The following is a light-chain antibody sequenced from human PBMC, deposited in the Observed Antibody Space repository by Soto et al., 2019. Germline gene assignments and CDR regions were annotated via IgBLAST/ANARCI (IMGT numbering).Light chain of an antibody. CDR3: QQYGNSPPGT. CDR2: GAS. Sequence: ETVLTQSPGTLYFSPGERATLSCRASQSVGNSHVAWYQQRRGLPPRLLIYGASNGATGIPDRFSGSGSGADFTLTISRLEPEDFAVYFCQQYGNSPPGTFGQGTKVDIK. J-gene: IGKJ1*01. CDR1: QSVGNSH. V-gene: IGKV3-20*01.